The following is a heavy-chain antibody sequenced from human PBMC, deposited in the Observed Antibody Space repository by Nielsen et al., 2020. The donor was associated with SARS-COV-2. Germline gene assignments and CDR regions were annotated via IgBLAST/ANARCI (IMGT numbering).Heavy chain of an antibody. D-gene: IGHD2-2*03. CDR1: GFTFSNSA. Sequence: GESLKISCTASGFTFSNSAMSWVRQTSGKGLEWVSSISGSEDRTDYADSVKGRVIISRDNSKNTLHLQMNSLRAEDTALYFCAKDFHGSVADFFGNWGQGTLVTVSS. J-gene: IGHJ4*02. CDR2: ISGSEDRT. V-gene: IGHV3-23*01. CDR3: AKDFHGSVADFFGN.